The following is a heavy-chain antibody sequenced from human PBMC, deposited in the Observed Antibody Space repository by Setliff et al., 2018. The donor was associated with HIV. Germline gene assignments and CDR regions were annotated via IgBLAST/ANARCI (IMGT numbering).Heavy chain of an antibody. J-gene: IGHJ4*02. V-gene: IGHV4-38-2*01. Sequence: SETLSLTCAVSGNSIGSGYYWGWIRQPPGKGLEWIASIYYNGNIYYNPSLKSRVTITMDTSKNQFSLKLSSVTAADTAVYSCVRHLSEMAMVDHWGQGTLVT. CDR1: GNSIGSGYY. CDR3: VRHLSEMAMVDH. CDR2: IYYNGNI.